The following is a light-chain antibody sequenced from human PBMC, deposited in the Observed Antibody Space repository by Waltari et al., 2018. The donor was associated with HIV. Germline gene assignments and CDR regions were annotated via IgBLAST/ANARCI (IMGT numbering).Light chain of an antibody. Sequence: ETVITQSPATLSVSPGERATLSCRASQSVSNNLAWYQQKPGQAPRLLIYGASTRAAGIPARVSGSGSGTEFTLTITSLQSEDSALYYCQQYNNWHTFGQGTKLEIK. V-gene: IGKV3-15*01. J-gene: IGKJ2*01. CDR3: QQYNNWHT. CDR1: QSVSNN. CDR2: GAS.